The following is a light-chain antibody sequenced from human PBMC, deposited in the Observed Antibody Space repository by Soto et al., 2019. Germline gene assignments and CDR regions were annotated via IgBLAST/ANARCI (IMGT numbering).Light chain of an antibody. CDR1: QSVSSN. V-gene: IGKV3-15*01. CDR3: QQYNNWPLT. CDR2: GAS. Sequence: EIVMTQSPASLSVSPGERPTLSCRASQSVSSNLAWYQQKRGLPPRLLIFGASTRATGIPARFSGSGSGIEFTLTISSLQSEDFAVYYCQQYNNWPLTFGGGTKVEIK. J-gene: IGKJ4*01.